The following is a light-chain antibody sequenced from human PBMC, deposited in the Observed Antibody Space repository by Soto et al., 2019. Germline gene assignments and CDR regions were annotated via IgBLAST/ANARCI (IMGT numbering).Light chain of an antibody. CDR2: DAS. CDR1: QTVRNNY. J-gene: IGKJ1*01. V-gene: IGKV3-20*01. CDR3: QQYGRSPWT. Sequence: VLTQSPCTLSLSPGERATLSCRASQTVRNNYLAWYQQKPGQAPRLLIYDASSRATGIPDRFSGSGSGTDFTLTISRLEPEDFAVYYCQQYGRSPWTFGQGTKVDIK.